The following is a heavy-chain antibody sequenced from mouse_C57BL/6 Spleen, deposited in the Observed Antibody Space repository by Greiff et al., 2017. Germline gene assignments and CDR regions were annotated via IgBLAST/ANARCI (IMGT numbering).Heavy chain of an antibody. Sequence: VQLQQPGAELVRPGSSVKLSCKASGYTFTSYWMDWVKQRPGQGLEWIGNIYPSDSETHYNQKFKDKATLTVDKSSSTAYMQLSSLTSADSAVYYCARPIYGRDAMDYWGQGTSVTVSS. J-gene: IGHJ4*01. D-gene: IGHD1-1*01. V-gene: IGHV1-61*01. CDR2: IYPSDSET. CDR1: GYTFTSYW. CDR3: ARPIYGRDAMDY.